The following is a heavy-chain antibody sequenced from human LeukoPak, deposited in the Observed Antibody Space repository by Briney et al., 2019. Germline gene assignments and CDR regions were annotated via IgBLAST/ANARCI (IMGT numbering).Heavy chain of an antibody. J-gene: IGHJ4*02. CDR1: GFSFNNYW. CDR3: AIPGDYSGWGYFDY. V-gene: IGHV5-51*01. Sequence: GESLKISCKGSGFSFNNYWIGWVRQMPGRGLEWMGIIFPGDSDTRYSPSFQGQVIISADKSLSTAYLQWSSLKASDTAMYYCAIPGDYSGWGYFDYWGQGTLVTVSS. CDR2: IFPGDSDT. D-gene: IGHD6-19*01.